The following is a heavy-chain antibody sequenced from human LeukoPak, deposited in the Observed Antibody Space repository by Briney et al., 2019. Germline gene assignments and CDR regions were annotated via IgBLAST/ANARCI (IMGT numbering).Heavy chain of an antibody. V-gene: IGHV3-23*01. Sequence: GGSLRLSCEASGFTFSSYAMTWVRRAPGKGLEWVSTIGGDGATTYYADSVKGRFTISRDNSKNTLFLQMNSLRAEDTAVYYCARGVTTHAYWGQGTLVTVSS. D-gene: IGHD2-21*02. CDR1: GFTFSSYA. CDR3: ARGVTTHAY. CDR2: IGGDGATT. J-gene: IGHJ4*02.